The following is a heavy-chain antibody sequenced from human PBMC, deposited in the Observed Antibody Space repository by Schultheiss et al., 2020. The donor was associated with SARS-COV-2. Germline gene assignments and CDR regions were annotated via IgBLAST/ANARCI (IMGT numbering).Heavy chain of an antibody. CDR3: AKALYSYTSGSYTAYGMDV. D-gene: IGHD3-10*01. V-gene: IGHV3-30*04. J-gene: IGHJ6*02. Sequence: GGSLRLSCAASGFTFSSYAMHWVRQAPGKGLEWVAVISYDGSDQNYDESVKGRFTVSRDNSKKTMYLQMNSLRGEDTAVYYCAKALYSYTSGSYTAYGMDVWGQGTTVTVSS. CDR2: ISYDGSDQ. CDR1: GFTFSSYA.